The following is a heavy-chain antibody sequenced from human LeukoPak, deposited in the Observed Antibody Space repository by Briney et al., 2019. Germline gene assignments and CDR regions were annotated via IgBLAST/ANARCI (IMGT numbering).Heavy chain of an antibody. V-gene: IGHV3-11*04. J-gene: IGHJ4*02. Sequence: GGSLRLSCAASGFTFSDDYMNWIRQAPGKGLEWVSYISSSGDTTYYAGSVQGRFTISRDNAKNSLYLQMRSLRVEDTAFYYCASAHGGSGYDRPFDYWGQGTLVTVSS. CDR1: GFTFSDDY. CDR2: ISSSGDTT. D-gene: IGHD5-12*01. CDR3: ASAHGGSGYDRPFDY.